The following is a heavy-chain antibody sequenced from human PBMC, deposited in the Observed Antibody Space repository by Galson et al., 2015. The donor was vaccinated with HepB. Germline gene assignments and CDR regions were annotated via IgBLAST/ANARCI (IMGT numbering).Heavy chain of an antibody. CDR3: ARRGRELNMDV. Sequence: ETLSLTCTVSGGSLNTYYWSWIRQPPGKGLEWIGFIHYSGSTNYAPSLKGRVTMSVDTSKNQFSLKVNSVTAADAAVYFCARRGRELNMDVWGKGTMVTVAS. CDR2: IHYSGST. D-gene: IGHD3-10*01. V-gene: IGHV4-59*08. J-gene: IGHJ6*04. CDR1: GGSLNTYY.